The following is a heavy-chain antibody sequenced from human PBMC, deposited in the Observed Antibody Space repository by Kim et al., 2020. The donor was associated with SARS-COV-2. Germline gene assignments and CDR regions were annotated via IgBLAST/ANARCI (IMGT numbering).Heavy chain of an antibody. V-gene: IGHV3-21*01. CDR2: ISASSSYI. Sequence: GGSLRLSCAVSGVPFGSYTMNWIRQTPEKGLEWVSSISASSSYIFYADSVKGRFTISRDNAKNSLFLQMNSLRVEDTALYYCARDLGTGLVLRKPYFFDYWGQGTLVSISS. J-gene: IGHJ4*02. CDR1: GVPFGSYT. D-gene: IGHD3-16*01. CDR3: ARDLGTGLVLRKPYFFDY.